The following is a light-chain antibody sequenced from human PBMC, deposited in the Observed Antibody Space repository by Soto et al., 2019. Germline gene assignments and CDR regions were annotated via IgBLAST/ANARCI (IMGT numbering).Light chain of an antibody. J-gene: IGLJ3*02. V-gene: IGLV2-14*03. CDR1: SSDVGVFNY. CDR2: EVT. CDR3: IAYETSCTWV. Sequence: QSALTQPASVSGSPGQSITISCTGTSSDVGVFNYVSWYQQHPGRVPRLLIYEVTHRPSGVSDRFSGSKYGNTASLTISRLRPEDESTYVCIAYETSCTWVFGGGTKLTVL.